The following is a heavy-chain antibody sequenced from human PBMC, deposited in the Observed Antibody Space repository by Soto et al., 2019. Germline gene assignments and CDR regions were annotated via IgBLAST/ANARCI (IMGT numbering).Heavy chain of an antibody. CDR2: ISGSGGST. V-gene: IGHV3-23*01. J-gene: IGHJ6*02. CDR3: ARDSFDFRKSLSPYYYYGMDV. CDR1: GFTFSSYA. Sequence: GGSLRLSCAASGFTFSSYAMSWVRQAPGKGLEWVSAISGSGGSTYYADSVKGRFTISRDNSKNTLYLQMNSLRAEDTAVYYCARDSFDFRKSLSPYYYYGMDVWGQGTTVTVSS. D-gene: IGHD3-9*01.